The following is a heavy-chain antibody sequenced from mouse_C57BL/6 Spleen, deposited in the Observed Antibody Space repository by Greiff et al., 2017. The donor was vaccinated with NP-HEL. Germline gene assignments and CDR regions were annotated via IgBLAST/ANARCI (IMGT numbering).Heavy chain of an antibody. CDR3: ARTGVNS. CDR2: INPNNGGT. D-gene: IGHD1-3*01. CDR1: GYTFTDYY. Sequence: EVQLQQSGPELVKPGASVKISCKASGYTFTDYYMNWVKQSHGKSLEWIGDINPNNGGTSYNQKFKGKATLTVDKSSSTAYMDLRSLTSEDSAFFYCARTGVNSGAQGPPPPVPS. V-gene: IGHV1-26*01. J-gene: IGHJ2*01.